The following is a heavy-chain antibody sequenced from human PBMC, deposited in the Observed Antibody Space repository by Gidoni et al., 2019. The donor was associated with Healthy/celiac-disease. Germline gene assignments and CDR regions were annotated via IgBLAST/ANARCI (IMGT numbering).Heavy chain of an antibody. Sequence: EVQLLESGGGLVQPGGSLRLSCSASGFTLSSYAMSWVRQAPGKGLEWVSAISGSGGSTYYADSVKGRFTISRDNSKNTLYLQMNSLRAEDTAVYYCAAGGPSVVYDFDYWGQGTLVTVSS. J-gene: IGHJ4*02. CDR2: ISGSGGST. V-gene: IGHV3-23*01. CDR1: GFTLSSYA. CDR3: AAGGPSVVYDFDY. D-gene: IGHD2-15*01.